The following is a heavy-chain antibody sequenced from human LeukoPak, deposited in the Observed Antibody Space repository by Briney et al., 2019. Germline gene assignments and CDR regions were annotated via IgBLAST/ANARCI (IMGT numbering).Heavy chain of an antibody. CDR3: ANGGGQLWFWFDP. J-gene: IGHJ5*02. D-gene: IGHD5-18*01. CDR2: IYYSGST. CDR1: GGSISSYY. Sequence: SETLSLTCTVSGGSISSYYWSWIRQPPGKGLEWIGYIYYSGSTNYNPSLKSRVTISVDTSKNQFSLKLSSVTAADTAVYYCANGGGQLWFWFDPWGQGTLVTVSS. V-gene: IGHV4-59*12.